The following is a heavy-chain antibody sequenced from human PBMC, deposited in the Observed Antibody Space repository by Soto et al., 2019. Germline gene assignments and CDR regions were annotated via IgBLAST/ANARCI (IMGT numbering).Heavy chain of an antibody. D-gene: IGHD5-18*01. CDR1: GYSFTGYW. CDR2: IYPGDSDT. CDR3: ARQNRGQIQLCDNYYYYGMDG. V-gene: IGHV5-51*01. Sequence: GASLKISCKGSGYSFTGYWIGWVRQMPGKGLEWMGIIYPGDSDTRYSPSFQGQVTISADKSISTAYLQWSSLKASDTAMYYCARQNRGQIQLCDNYYYYGMDGWGQGTTVTVSS. J-gene: IGHJ6*02.